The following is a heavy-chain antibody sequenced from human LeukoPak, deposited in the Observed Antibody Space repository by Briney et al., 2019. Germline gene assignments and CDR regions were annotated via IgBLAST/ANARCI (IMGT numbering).Heavy chain of an antibody. CDR3: ARPGSRGFWYFDS. CDR1: GGSISSYY. CDR2: IYYNGNT. Sequence: SETLSLTCTVSGGSISSYYWSWIRQPPGKGLEWIGHIYYNGNTNYNPSLKSRVTISVDTSKNQFSLKLSSVTAADTAVYYCARPGSRGFWYFDSWGRGTLVTVSS. D-gene: IGHD3-10*01. J-gene: IGHJ2*01. V-gene: IGHV4-59*08.